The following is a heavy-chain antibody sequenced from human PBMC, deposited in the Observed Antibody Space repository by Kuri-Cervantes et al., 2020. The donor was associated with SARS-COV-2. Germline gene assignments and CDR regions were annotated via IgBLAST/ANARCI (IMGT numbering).Heavy chain of an antibody. D-gene: IGHD3-22*01. CDR3: AGSTPLRRLVVISQGGAFEI. V-gene: IGHV1-2*04. CDR1: GYIFIGYY. Sequence: VQETCKATGYIFIGYYMHWLGQPPRKGREWMGWINPNSGSTTYAQKFQGWVTMTRNTSISTVYMELSRLRSDDTAVYYCAGSTPLRRLVVISQGGAFEIWGQGTMVTVSS. CDR2: INPNSGST. J-gene: IGHJ3*02.